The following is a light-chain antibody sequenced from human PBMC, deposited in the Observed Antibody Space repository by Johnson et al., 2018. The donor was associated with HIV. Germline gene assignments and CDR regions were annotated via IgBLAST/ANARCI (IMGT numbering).Light chain of an antibody. CDR1: SSNIGSNY. V-gene: IGLV1-51*01. Sequence: QSVLTQPPSVSAAPGQKVIISCSGRSSNIGSNYVSWYQHLPGTDPKLLIYENDKRPSGIPDRFSASKAGTAATLDITGLQTGDEADDYCGTGDSSLSAYVFGTGTKVTVL. J-gene: IGLJ1*01. CDR2: END. CDR3: GTGDSSLSAYV.